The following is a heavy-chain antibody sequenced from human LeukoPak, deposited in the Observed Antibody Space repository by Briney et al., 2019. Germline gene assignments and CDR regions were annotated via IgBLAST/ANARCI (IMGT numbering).Heavy chain of an antibody. J-gene: IGHJ4*02. V-gene: IGHV4-34*01. CDR2: IYQSGST. CDR3: AREVVADTNH. CDR1: GGSFSGYY. Sequence: SETLSLTCAVYGGSFSGYYWSWVRQPPGKGLEWIGEIYQSGSTNYNPSLKSRVTISVDKSKNQLSLKLNSVTAADTAVYYCAREVVADTNHWGQGTLVTVSS. D-gene: IGHD6-19*01.